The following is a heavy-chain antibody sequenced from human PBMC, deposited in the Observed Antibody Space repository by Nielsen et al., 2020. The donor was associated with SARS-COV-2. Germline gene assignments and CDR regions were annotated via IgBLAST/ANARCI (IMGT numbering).Heavy chain of an antibody. CDR1: GFTFNIYA. CDR3: AKAGRTYSSTWYLEY. CDR2: ISYDGGNI. D-gene: IGHD6-13*01. V-gene: IGHV3-30*18. J-gene: IGHJ4*02. Sequence: GESLKISCAASGFTFNIYAMARVRQAPGKGLEWVAVISYDGGNINYADSVKGRFTISRDNSKNTLFLQMNSLRAEDTAIYYCAKAGRTYSSTWYLEYWGQGALVTVSS.